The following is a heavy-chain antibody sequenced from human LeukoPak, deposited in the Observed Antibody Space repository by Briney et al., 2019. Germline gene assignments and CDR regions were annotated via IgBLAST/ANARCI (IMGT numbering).Heavy chain of an antibody. CDR1: GVSISSNNYY. CDR2: IYYSGST. Sequence: SETLSLTCTVSGVSISSNNYYWGWIRQPPGKGLEWIGSIYYSGSTYNNPSLKSRVTISVDTPTNQFSLKLTSVTAADTAVYYCASSPSGYWWNFDCWGQGTLVTVSS. V-gene: IGHV4-39*01. J-gene: IGHJ4*02. CDR3: ASSPSGYWWNFDC. D-gene: IGHD3-22*01.